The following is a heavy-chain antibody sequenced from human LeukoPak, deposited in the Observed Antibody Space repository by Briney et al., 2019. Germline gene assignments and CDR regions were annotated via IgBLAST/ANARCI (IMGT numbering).Heavy chain of an antibody. CDR1: GFTVISNS. CDR2: ISSSGSTI. J-gene: IGHJ6*04. V-gene: IGHV3-48*04. CDR3: AELGITMIGGV. D-gene: IGHD3-10*02. Sequence: GGSLRLSCTVSGFTVISNSMSWVRQAPGKGLEWVSYISSSGSTIYYADSVKGRFTISRDNAKNSLYLQMNSLRAEDTAVYYCAELGITMIGGVWGKGTTVTISS.